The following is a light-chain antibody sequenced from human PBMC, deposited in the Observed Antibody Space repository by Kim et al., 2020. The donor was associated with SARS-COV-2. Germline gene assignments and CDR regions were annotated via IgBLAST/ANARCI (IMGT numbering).Light chain of an antibody. J-gene: IGLJ2*01. CDR3: ASWDDRLKGVV. CDR2: GDN. Sequence: GQLVTEACSGRSSNIGIFTANWYQQIPGTAPKLLIYGDNQRPSGVPDRFSGSRSGTSASLAINGLQSDDEAEYYCASWDDRLKGVVFGGGTKVTVL. CDR1: SSNIGIFT. V-gene: IGLV1-44*01.